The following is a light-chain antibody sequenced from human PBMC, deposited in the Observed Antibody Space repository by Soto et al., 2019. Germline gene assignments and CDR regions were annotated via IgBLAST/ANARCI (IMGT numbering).Light chain of an antibody. CDR2: DNN. CDR1: SSNIGAGYD. J-gene: IGLJ3*02. Sequence: QSVLTQPPSVSGSPGQRVTISCTGSSSNIGAGYDVHWYQQLPGTAPKLLIYDNNDRPTGVPDRFSGSKSGTSASLAITGLQAEVEADYYCQSYDSSLRAWVFGGGTKVTVL. V-gene: IGLV1-40*01. CDR3: QSYDSSLRAWV.